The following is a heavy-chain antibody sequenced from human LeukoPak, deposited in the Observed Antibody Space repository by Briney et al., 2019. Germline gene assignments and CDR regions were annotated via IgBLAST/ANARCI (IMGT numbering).Heavy chain of an antibody. CDR3: ARARGAMGYYFDY. CDR2: IYYSGST. J-gene: IGHJ4*02. V-gene: IGHV4-59*01. D-gene: IGHD5-18*01. Sequence: SETLSLTCTVSGGSISTYYWTWIRQPPGKGLEWIGYIYYSGSTNYNPSLKRRITISVDTSKNQLSLKLTSVTAADTAVYYCARARGAMGYYFDYWGQGTLVTVSS. CDR1: GGSISTYY.